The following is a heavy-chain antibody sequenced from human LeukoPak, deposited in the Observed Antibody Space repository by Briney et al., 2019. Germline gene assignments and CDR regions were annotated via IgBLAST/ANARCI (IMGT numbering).Heavy chain of an antibody. D-gene: IGHD1-26*01. V-gene: IGHV4-39*01. CDR1: GGSISSSSYY. Sequence: PSGTLSLTCTVSGGSISSSSYYWGWIRQPPGKGLEWIGSIYYSGSTYYNPSLKSRVTISVDTSKNQFSLKLSSVTAADTAVYYCARRRDSGSFVWGQGTLVTVSS. CDR2: IYYSGST. J-gene: IGHJ4*02. CDR3: ARRRDSGSFV.